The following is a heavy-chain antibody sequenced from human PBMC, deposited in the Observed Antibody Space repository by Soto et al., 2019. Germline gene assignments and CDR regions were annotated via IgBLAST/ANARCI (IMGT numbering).Heavy chain of an antibody. J-gene: IGHJ6*02. V-gene: IGHV1-69*13. CDR3: ARVPQSVAGYYYYGMDV. Sequence: SVNVSCKASGGTFSSYSISWVRQAPGQGLEWMGGIIPIFGTANYAQKFQGRVTITADESTSTAYMELSSLRSEDTAVYYCARVPQSVAGYYYYGMDVWGQGTTVTVSS. CDR1: GGTFSSYS. D-gene: IGHD6-19*01. CDR2: IIPIFGTA.